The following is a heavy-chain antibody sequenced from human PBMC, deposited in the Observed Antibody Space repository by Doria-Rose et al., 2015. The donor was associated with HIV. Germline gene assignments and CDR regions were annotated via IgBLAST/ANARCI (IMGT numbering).Heavy chain of an antibody. D-gene: IGHD6-13*01. CDR2: MFSDDER. CDR1: GVSLSSPGMG. CDR3: ARIKSSRWYHKYYFDF. Sequence: QESGPVLVKPTETLTLTCTVSGVSLSSPGMGVSWIRQPPGKALEWLANMFSDDERSYKSSLKSITTISRGTSKSQVVLTMTDMDPVDTATYYCARIKSSRWYHKYYFDFWGQGTLVIVSA. J-gene: IGHJ4*02. V-gene: IGHV2-26*01.